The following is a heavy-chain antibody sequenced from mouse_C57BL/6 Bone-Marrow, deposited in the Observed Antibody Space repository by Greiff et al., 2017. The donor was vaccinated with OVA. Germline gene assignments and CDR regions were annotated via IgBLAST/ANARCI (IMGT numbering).Heavy chain of an antibody. Sequence: EVKLVESGGGLVQPKGSLKLSCAASGFSFNTYAMNWVRQAPGKGLEWVARIRSKSNNYATYYAVSVKDRFTIARDDSESMLYLQMNNLKTEDTAMYCCNYGSSLWFAYWGQGTLVTVSA. CDR2: IRSKSNNYAT. J-gene: IGHJ3*01. CDR3: NYGSSLWFAY. V-gene: IGHV10-1*01. D-gene: IGHD1-1*01. CDR1: GFSFNTYA.